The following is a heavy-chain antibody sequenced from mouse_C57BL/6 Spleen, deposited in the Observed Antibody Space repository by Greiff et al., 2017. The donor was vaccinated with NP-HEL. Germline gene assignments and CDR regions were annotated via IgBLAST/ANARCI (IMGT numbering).Heavy chain of an antibody. CDR1: GFTFSSYA. Sequence: EVHLVESGGGLVKPGGSLKLSCAASGFTFSSYAMSWVRQTPEKRLEWVATISDGGSYTYYPDNVKGRFTISRDNAKNNLYLQMSHLKSEDTAMYYCARLDGYFSYWGQGTLVTVSA. CDR3: ARLDGYFSY. V-gene: IGHV5-4*01. J-gene: IGHJ3*01. D-gene: IGHD2-3*01. CDR2: ISDGGSYT.